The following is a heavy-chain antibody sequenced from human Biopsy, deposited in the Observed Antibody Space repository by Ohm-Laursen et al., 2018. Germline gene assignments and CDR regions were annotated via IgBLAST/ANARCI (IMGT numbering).Heavy chain of an antibody. V-gene: IGHV3-11*01. CDR3: ARDTRWSPYSMDV. J-gene: IGHJ6*02. Sequence: SLSLSCAASGFSFSDYHMRWIRQAPGRGLEWVSYISGGGTIYYGDSMKGRVPISRDNAKNSLYLQMHSLRAEDTAVYYCARDTRWSPYSMDVWGQGTTVTVSS. CDR2: ISGGGTI. CDR1: GFSFSDYH. D-gene: IGHD4-23*01.